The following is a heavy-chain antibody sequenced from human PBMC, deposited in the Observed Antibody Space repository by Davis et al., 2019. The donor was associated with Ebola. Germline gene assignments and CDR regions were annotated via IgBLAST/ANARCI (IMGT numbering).Heavy chain of an antibody. V-gene: IGHV3-48*02. Sequence: GESLKISCAASGFVVSSYSMTWVRQVPGKGLEWVSCISGISSTIYYADSVKGRFTISRDNAKNSLYLQMNNLRDDDTAIYYCARPNWHDGRLGSFDYWGHGTVVTVSS. D-gene: IGHD1-1*01. CDR3: ARPNWHDGRLGSFDY. CDR1: GFVVSSYS. CDR2: ISGISSTI. J-gene: IGHJ4*01.